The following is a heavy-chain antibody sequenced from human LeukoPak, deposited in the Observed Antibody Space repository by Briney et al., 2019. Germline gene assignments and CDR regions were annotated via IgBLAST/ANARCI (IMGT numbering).Heavy chain of an antibody. CDR2: IYYSGST. D-gene: IGHD3-3*01. CDR3: ARGRSAYDFWSESYYGMDV. J-gene: IGHJ6*02. V-gene: IGHV4-59*01. Sequence: SETLSLTCTVSGGSISSYYWSWIRQPPGKGLEWIGYIYYSGSTNYNPSLKSRVTISVDTSKNQFSLKLSSVTAADTAVYYCARGRSAYDFWSESYYGMDVWGQGTTATVSS. CDR1: GGSISSYY.